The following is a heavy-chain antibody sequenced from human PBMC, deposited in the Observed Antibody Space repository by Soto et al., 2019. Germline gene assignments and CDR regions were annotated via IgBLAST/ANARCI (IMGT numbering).Heavy chain of an antibody. CDR3: ARESEDLTSNFDY. Sequence: GGSLRLSCAASGFTFTRYSMNWVRQAPGKGLEWVSSISSTTNYIYYGDSMKGRFTISRDNAKNSLYLEMNSLRAEDTAVYYCARESEDLTSNFDYWGQGTQVTVSS. J-gene: IGHJ4*02. CDR2: ISSTTNYI. CDR1: GFTFTRYS. V-gene: IGHV3-21*06.